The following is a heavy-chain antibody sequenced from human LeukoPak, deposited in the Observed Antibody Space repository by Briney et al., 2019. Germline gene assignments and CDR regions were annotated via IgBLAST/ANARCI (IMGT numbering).Heavy chain of an antibody. CDR1: GYTCTSYG. Sequence: ASVKVSCKASGYTCTSYGISWVRQAPGQGRDWMGWISAYDGNTNYAQKLQGRVTMTTDTSTSTAYMELRSLRSDDTAVYYCAREGEYCGGDCYSDYWGQGTLVTVSS. J-gene: IGHJ4*02. D-gene: IGHD2-21*01. CDR2: ISAYDGNT. V-gene: IGHV1-18*01. CDR3: AREGEYCGGDCYSDY.